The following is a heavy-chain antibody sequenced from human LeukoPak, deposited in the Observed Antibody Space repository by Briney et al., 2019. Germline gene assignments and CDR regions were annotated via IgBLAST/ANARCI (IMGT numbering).Heavy chain of an antibody. CDR1: GFTFRSYW. J-gene: IGHJ4*02. CDR3: ARGFRGYSYGNFDY. CDR2: INQDGSEK. Sequence: GGSLRLSCAASGFTFRSYWMSWVRQAPGKGLEWVANINQDGSEKYYVDSVKGRFTISRDNAKNSLYLQMNSLRAEDTAVYYCARGFRGYSYGNFDYWGQGTLVTVSS. V-gene: IGHV3-7*01. D-gene: IGHD5-18*01.